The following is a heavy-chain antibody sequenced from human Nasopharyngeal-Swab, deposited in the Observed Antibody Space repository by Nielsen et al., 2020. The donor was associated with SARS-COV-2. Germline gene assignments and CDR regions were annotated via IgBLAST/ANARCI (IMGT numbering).Heavy chain of an antibody. Sequence: ASVKVSCQASRYTFTSYAMHWVRQAPARRLEWMGWINAGNGNTKYSQKFQGRVTITRDTSASTAYIELSSLRSEDTAVYYCATSMGVAGTQPPLYWGQGTLVTVSS. D-gene: IGHD6-19*01. CDR1: RYTFTSYA. CDR2: INAGNGNT. V-gene: IGHV1-3*01. CDR3: ATSMGVAGTQPPLY. J-gene: IGHJ4*02.